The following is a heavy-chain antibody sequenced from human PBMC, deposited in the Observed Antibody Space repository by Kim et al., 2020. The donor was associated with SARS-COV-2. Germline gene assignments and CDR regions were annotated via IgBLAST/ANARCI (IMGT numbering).Heavy chain of an antibody. J-gene: IGHJ6*02. V-gene: IGHV5-51*01. CDR3: ARLGAGMDV. CDR2: SDT. Sequence: SDTTYSPSFQGHVTISADTSISTAYLQWSSLKASDTAMYYCARLGAGMDVWGQGTTVTVSS.